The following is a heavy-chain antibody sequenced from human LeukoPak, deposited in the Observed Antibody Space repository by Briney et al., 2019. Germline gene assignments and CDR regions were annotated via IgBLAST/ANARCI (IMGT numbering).Heavy chain of an antibody. D-gene: IGHD6-19*01. V-gene: IGHV4-39*07. CDR2: IFYSGST. J-gene: IGHJ4*02. CDR3: ARLGYNSGYFVGDY. CDR1: GGSISSNGYY. Sequence: SETLSLTCTVSGGSISSNGYYWGWIRQPPGKGLEWIGSIFYSGSTYYNPSLKSRVTISVDTSKNQFSLKLSSVTAADTAVYYCARLGYNSGYFVGDYWGQGTLVTVSS.